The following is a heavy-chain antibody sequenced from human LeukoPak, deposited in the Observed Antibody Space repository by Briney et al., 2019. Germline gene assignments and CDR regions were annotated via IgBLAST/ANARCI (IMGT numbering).Heavy chain of an antibody. J-gene: IGHJ4*02. D-gene: IGHD3-10*01. Sequence: SETLSLTCAVYGGSFSGYYWSWIRQPPGKGLEWIGEINHSGSTNYNPSLKSRVTTSVDTSKNQFSLKLSSVTAADTAVYYCARGRVVVRGVLIDYWGQGTLVTVSS. V-gene: IGHV4-34*01. CDR2: INHSGST. CDR1: GGSFSGYY. CDR3: ARGRVVVRGVLIDY.